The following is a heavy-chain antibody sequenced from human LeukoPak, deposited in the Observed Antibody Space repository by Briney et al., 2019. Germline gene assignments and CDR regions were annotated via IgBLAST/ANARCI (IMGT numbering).Heavy chain of an antibody. CDR2: ISGSGGNT. CDR3: SKATVLRYFDWLPFDC. J-gene: IGHJ4*02. D-gene: IGHD3-9*01. Sequence: GGTLRLSCAASGFTFSSYCMSWVRQAPGKGLQWVSGISGSGGNTYYADSVKGRFTISRDNAKNTLYLQMNSLRAEDTAVYYCSKATVLRYFDWLPFDCWGQGTLVTVSS. V-gene: IGHV3-23*01. CDR1: GFTFSSYC.